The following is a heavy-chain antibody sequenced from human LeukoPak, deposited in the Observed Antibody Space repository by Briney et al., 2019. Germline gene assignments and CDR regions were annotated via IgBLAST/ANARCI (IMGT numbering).Heavy chain of an antibody. CDR3: TRDMEGGQHDY. Sequence: GGSLRLSCAASGFTFSSYWMSWVRQAREKGLEWVANIKQDGSEKYYVDSVKGRFTISRDNAKNSLYLQMNSLRAEDTAVYYCTRDMEGGQHDYWGQGTLVTVSS. V-gene: IGHV3-7*03. CDR1: GFTFSSYW. CDR2: IKQDGSEK. D-gene: IGHD6-13*01. J-gene: IGHJ4*02.